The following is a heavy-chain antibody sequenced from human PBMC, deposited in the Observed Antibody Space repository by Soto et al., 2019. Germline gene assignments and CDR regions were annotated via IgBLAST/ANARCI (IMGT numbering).Heavy chain of an antibody. CDR2: ISYDGSNK. Sequence: QEQLVESGGGVVQPGRSLRLSCAASGFTFSSYGMHWVRQAPGKGLEWVAVISYDGSNKYYADSVKGRFTISRDNSKNTLYLQMNSLRAEDTAVYYCAKDNGYSHTRGTDVWGQGTTVTVSS. CDR1: GFTFSSYG. V-gene: IGHV3-30*18. D-gene: IGHD5-18*01. CDR3: AKDNGYSHTRGTDV. J-gene: IGHJ6*02.